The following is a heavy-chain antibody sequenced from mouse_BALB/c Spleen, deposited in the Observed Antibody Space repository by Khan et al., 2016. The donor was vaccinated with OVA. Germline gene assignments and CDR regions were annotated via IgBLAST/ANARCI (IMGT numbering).Heavy chain of an antibody. Sequence: EVQLQESGPGLVKPSQTVSLTCTVTGISITSGNYRWIWIRQFPGNKLEWIGNIYYSGTVTYNPSLTSRTTITRATSKNQFFLEMNSLTAEDTATYYCARDDGSLYWFFDVWGAGTTVTVAS. D-gene: IGHD1-1*01. CDR1: GISITSGNYR. J-gene: IGHJ1*01. CDR3: ARDDGSLYWFFDV. V-gene: IGHV3-5*02. CDR2: IYYSGTV.